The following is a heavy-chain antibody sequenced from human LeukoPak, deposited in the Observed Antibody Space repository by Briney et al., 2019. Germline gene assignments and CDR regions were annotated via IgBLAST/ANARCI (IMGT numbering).Heavy chain of an antibody. CDR3: ARRYYGSGSYYNWFDP. Sequence: GASLKISCKGSGYSFTIYWIGWVRQRPGKGREGMGIIYPGDSDTRYSPSFQGQVTISADKSISTAYLQWSSLKASDTAMYYCARRYYGSGSYYNWFDPWGQGTLVTVSS. CDR1: GYSFTIYW. V-gene: IGHV5-51*01. D-gene: IGHD3-10*01. J-gene: IGHJ5*02. CDR2: IYPGDSDT.